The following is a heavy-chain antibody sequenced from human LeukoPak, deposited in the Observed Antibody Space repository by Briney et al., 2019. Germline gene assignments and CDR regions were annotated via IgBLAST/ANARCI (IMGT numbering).Heavy chain of an antibody. CDR1: GGSISSYY. Sequence: SETLSLTCTVSGGSISSYYWSWIRQPPGKGLEWIGYIYYSGSTNYNPSLKSRVTISVDTSKNQFSLKLSSVTAADTAAYYCARTSCSSTSCYSPFDYWGQGTLVTVSS. CDR3: ARTSCSSTSCYSPFDY. D-gene: IGHD2-2*01. CDR2: IYYSGST. J-gene: IGHJ4*02. V-gene: IGHV4-59*01.